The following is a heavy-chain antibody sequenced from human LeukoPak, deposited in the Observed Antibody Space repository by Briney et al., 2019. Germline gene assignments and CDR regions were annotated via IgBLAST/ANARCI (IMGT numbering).Heavy chain of an antibody. CDR1: GGSFSGYY. CDR3: ACRSRYYYYGMDV. V-gene: IGHV4-34*01. CDR2: INHSGST. J-gene: IGHJ6*02. Sequence: SETLSLTCAVYGGSFSGYYWSWIRQPPGKGLEWIGEINHSGSTNYNPSLKSRVTISVDTSKYQFSLKLSSVTAADTAVYYCACRSRYYYYGMDVWGQGTTVTVSS.